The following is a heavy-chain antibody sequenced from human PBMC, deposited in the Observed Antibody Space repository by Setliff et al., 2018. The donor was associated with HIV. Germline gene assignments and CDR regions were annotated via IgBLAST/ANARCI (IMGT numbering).Heavy chain of an antibody. V-gene: IGHV3-23*01. CDR3: AKLDYYDYSGSWARKSAIDF. Sequence: GGSLRLSCAASGLTLSNSAMTWVRQKPGRGLEWVSLIQSGGIIYYADSAKGRFTISRDSSSNTLSLQMTSLRAEDTALYYCAKLDYYDYSGSWARKSAIDFWGRGTMVTVSS. CDR2: IQSGGII. D-gene: IGHD3-22*01. CDR1: GLTLSNSA. J-gene: IGHJ3*01.